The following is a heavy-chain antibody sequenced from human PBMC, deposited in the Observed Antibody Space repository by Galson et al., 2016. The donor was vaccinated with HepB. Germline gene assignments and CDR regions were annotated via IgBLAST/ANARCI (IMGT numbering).Heavy chain of an antibody. CDR1: EFSFSSSA. V-gene: IGHV1-58*01. D-gene: IGHD3-3*01. J-gene: IGHJ4*02. CDR3: AAVHLSYYYDAGVDY. Sequence: SVKVSCKASEFSFSSSAFQWVRQARGQRLEWIGWIVIGSGEINYAQKFQERVTITRDMSTATAYMELNSLRSEDTALYYCAAVHLSYYYDAGVDYWGQGTLVTVSS. CDR2: IVIGSGEI.